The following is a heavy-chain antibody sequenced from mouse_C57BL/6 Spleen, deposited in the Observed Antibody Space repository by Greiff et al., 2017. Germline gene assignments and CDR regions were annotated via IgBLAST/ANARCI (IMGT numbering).Heavy chain of an antibody. V-gene: IGHV1-55*01. CDR1: GYTFTSYW. CDR2: IYPGSGST. D-gene: IGHD1-1*01. CDR3: ARKPTVVGPFAY. J-gene: IGHJ3*01. Sequence: QVQLKQPGAELVKPGASVTMSCKASGYTFTSYWITWVKQRPGQGLEWIGDIYPGSGSTNYNEKFKSKATLTVDTSSSTAYMQLSSLTSEDSAVYYCARKPTVVGPFAYWGQGTLVTVSA.